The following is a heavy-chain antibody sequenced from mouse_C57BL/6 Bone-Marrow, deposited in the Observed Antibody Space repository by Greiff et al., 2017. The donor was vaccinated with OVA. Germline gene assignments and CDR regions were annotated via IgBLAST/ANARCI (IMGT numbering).Heavy chain of an antibody. Sequence: EVQGVESGGDLVKPGGSLKLSCAASGFTFSSYGMSWVRQTPDKRLEWVATISSGGSYTYYPDSVKGRFTISRDNAKNTLYLQMSSLKSEDTAMYYCARPFYGNYDYWGQGTTLTVSS. D-gene: IGHD2-10*01. CDR1: GFTFSSYG. CDR3: ARPFYGNYDY. CDR2: ISSGGSYT. J-gene: IGHJ2*01. V-gene: IGHV5-6*01.